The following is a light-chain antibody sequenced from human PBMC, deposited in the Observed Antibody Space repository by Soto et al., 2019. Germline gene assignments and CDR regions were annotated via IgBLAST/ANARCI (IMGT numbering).Light chain of an antibody. CDR3: QQYRDLIS. Sequence: EIQMTQSPSSLSASVGDRVTITCQASQAIRNYLNWYQQKPGKAPELLIFDASNLEPGVSSRFSGSGSGTDFSFTISGLQPEDFATYYCQQYRDLISFGGGTKVEVK. CDR1: QAIRNY. J-gene: IGKJ4*01. V-gene: IGKV1-33*01. CDR2: DAS.